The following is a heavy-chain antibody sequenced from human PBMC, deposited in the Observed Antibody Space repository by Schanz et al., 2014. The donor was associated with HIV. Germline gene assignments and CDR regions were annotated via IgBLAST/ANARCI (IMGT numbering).Heavy chain of an antibody. CDR3: ARGRYSGSYYNY. V-gene: IGHV1-69*01. CDR2: IIPIFGTS. D-gene: IGHD1-26*01. J-gene: IGHJ4*02. CDR1: GGTFSNYA. Sequence: QVQLVQSGAEVKKPGSSVKVSCKASGGTFSNYAINWVRQAPGQGLEWMGGIIPIFGTSNYAQKFQGRVTITADESTSTAYMELSGLRSEDTAVYYCARGRYSGSYYNYWGQGTLVTVSS.